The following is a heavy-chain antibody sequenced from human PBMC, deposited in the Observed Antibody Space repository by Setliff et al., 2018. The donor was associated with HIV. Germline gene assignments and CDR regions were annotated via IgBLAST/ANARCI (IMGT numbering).Heavy chain of an antibody. CDR2: IYYSGST. V-gene: IGHV4-39*01. CDR3: ARGIGPLPNWENFYYSMDF. CDR1: GGSISSSSYY. J-gene: IGHJ6*03. D-gene: IGHD1-26*01. Sequence: PSETLSLTCTVSGGSISSSSYYWGWIRQPPGKGLEWIGSIYYSGSTYSNPSLKSRVTISADTSKNQISLKLNSVTAADTAVYYCARGIGPLPNWENFYYSMDFWGKGTTVTVSS.